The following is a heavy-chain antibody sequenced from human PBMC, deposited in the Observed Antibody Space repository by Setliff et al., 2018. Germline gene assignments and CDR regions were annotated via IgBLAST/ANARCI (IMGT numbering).Heavy chain of an antibody. J-gene: IGHJ4*02. CDR1: GYIFTDYF. Sequence: ASVKVSCKASGYIFTDYFIHWVRQAPGQGLECMGWINPASGTTQFTDKFQGRVTMTTDTSITTAYMELNSLTSDDTAVYFCTWGPGGYFDFWGQGTLVTVSS. V-gene: IGHV1-2*02. D-gene: IGHD3-22*01. CDR3: TWGPGGYFDF. CDR2: INPASGTT.